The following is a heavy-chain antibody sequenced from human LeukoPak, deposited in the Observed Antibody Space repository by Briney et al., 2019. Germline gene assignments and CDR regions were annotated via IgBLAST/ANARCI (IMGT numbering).Heavy chain of an antibody. Sequence: GASVKVSCKASGGTFSSYAISWVRQAPGQGLEWMGGIIPIFGTANYAQKFQGRVTITADKSTSTAYMELSSLRSEDTAVYYCARIGLVGELSAYYYGMDVWGQGTTVTVSS. CDR1: GGTFSSYA. CDR3: ARIGLVGELSAYYYGMDV. D-gene: IGHD3-10*01. J-gene: IGHJ6*02. V-gene: IGHV1-69*06. CDR2: IIPIFGTA.